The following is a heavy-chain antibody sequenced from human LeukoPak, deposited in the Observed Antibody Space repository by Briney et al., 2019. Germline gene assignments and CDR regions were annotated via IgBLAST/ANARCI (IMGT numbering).Heavy chain of an antibody. J-gene: IGHJ5*02. D-gene: IGHD1-14*01. CDR2: MNSDGSST. V-gene: IGHV3-74*01. Sequence: QPGGSLRLSCAASGFTFSSDWMHWVRQAPGKGLVWVSRMNSDGSSTSYADSVKGRFTIPRDNAKNTLYLQMNSLRAEDTAVYYCARVPDLPFDPWGQGTLVTVSS. CDR3: ARVPDLPFDP. CDR1: GFTFSSDW.